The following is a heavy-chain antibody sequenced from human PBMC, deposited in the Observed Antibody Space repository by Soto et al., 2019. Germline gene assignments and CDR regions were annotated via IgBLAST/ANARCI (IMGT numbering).Heavy chain of an antibody. V-gene: IGHV4-59*01. Sequence: PSETLSLTCTVSGGSISSYYWSWIRQPPGKGLEWIGYIYYSGSTNYNPSLKSRVTISVDTSKNQFSLKLSSVTAADTAVYYCARSAIPNYDILTGYYSPTSYFDYWGQGILVTVSS. CDR1: GGSISSYY. CDR2: IYYSGST. CDR3: ARSAIPNYDILTGYYSPTSYFDY. J-gene: IGHJ4*02. D-gene: IGHD3-9*01.